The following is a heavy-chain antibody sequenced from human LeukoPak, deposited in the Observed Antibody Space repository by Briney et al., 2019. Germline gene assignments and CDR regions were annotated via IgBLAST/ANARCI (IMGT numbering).Heavy chain of an antibody. D-gene: IGHD5-18*01. J-gene: IGHJ4*02. CDR1: GGSISSYY. V-gene: IGHV4-59*01. CDR2: IYYSGST. Sequence: SETLSLTCTVSGGSISSYYWSWIRQPPGKGLEWIGYIYYSGSTNYNPSLKSRVTISVDTSKNQFSLKLSSVTAADTAVYYCARAVGYSYGYDYWGQGTLVTVSS. CDR3: ARAVGYSYGYDY.